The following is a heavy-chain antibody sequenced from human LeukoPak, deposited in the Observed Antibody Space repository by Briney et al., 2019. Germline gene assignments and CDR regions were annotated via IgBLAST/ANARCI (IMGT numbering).Heavy chain of an antibody. Sequence: GGSLRLSCAASGFTFGTYWMSWVRQAPGEGLGWVANIKQDGSEKYYVDSVKGRFTISRDNAKNSLYLQMSSLRADDTAVYYCARDLPTGSDYFDYWGQGTLVTVSS. CDR2: IKQDGSEK. CDR3: ARDLPTGSDYFDY. D-gene: IGHD6-6*01. V-gene: IGHV3-7*01. J-gene: IGHJ4*02. CDR1: GFTFGTYW.